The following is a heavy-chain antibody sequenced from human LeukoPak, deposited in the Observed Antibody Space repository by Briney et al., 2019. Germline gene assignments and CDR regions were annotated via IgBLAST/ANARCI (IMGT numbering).Heavy chain of an antibody. D-gene: IGHD2-21*02. V-gene: IGHV3-64D*06. J-gene: IGHJ4*02. CDR1: GFTFNTYN. CDR3: VKDLSDRDVDY. CDR2: ISKNGGNT. Sequence: GGSLRLSCAASGFTFNTYNVNWVRQAPGRGLEYVSAISKNGGNTYYVDSVKGRFTISRDNSKNTLYLQMNSLRVEDTAVYFCVKDLSDRDVDYWGQGTLVTVSS.